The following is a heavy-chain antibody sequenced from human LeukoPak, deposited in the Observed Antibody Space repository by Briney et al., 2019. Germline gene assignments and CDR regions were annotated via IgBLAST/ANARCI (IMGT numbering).Heavy chain of an antibody. CDR2: ISSDGGTK. CDR3: AKEYDSGGYGAYFDY. CDR1: KFTFSNYG. D-gene: IGHD3-10*01. J-gene: IGHJ4*02. V-gene: IGHV3-30*18. Sequence: GRSLRLSCTASKFTFSNYGMQWVRQAPGKGLGWVAVISSDGGTKYYADSVKGRFTLSRDNSRNTLDLQMNSLGPEDTAVYYCAKEYDSGGYGAYFDYWGQGTLVTVSS.